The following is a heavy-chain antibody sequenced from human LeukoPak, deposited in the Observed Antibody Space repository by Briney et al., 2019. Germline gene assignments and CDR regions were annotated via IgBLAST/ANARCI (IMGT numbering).Heavy chain of an antibody. Sequence: ASVKVSCKASGGTFSSYAISWVRQAPGQGLECMGGIIPIFGTANYAQKFQGRVTITADESTSTAYMELSSLRSEDTAVYYCARSVRGVIITTRFDYWGQGTLVTVSS. CDR1: GGTFSSYA. CDR3: ARSVRGVIITTRFDY. V-gene: IGHV1-69*13. D-gene: IGHD3-10*01. CDR2: IIPIFGTA. J-gene: IGHJ4*02.